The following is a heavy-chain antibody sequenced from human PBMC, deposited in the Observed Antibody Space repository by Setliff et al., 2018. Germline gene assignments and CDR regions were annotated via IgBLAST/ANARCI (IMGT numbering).Heavy chain of an antibody. V-gene: IGHV3-7*03. CDR2: IKQDGSEK. J-gene: IGHJ4*02. CDR3: LKKIIAGAGPPYDYFDY. Sequence: GESLRLSCAASGFTFSSYWMSWVRQAPGKGLEWVANIKQDGSEKYYVDSVKGRFTISRDNAKNSLYLQMNSLRADDTAVYYCLKKIIAGAGPPYDYFDYWGQGTLVTVSS. D-gene: IGHD1-26*01. CDR1: GFTFSSYW.